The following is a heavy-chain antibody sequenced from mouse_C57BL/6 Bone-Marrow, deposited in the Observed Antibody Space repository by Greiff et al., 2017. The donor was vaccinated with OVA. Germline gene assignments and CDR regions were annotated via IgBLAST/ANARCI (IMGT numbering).Heavy chain of an antibody. CDR1: GYTFTSYW. Sequence: VQLQQSGAELAKPGASVKLSCKASGYTFTSYWMHWVKQRPGQGLEWIGYINPSSGYTKYNQKFKDKATLTADKSSSTAYMQLSSLTYEDSAVYYCAGWITTVVATRGYFDYWGQGTTLTVSS. CDR2: INPSSGYT. V-gene: IGHV1-7*01. CDR3: AGWITTVVATRGYFDY. D-gene: IGHD1-1*01. J-gene: IGHJ2*01.